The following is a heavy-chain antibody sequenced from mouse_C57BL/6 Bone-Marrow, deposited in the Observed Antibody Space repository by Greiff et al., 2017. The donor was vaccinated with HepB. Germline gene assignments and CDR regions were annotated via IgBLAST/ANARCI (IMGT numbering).Heavy chain of an antibody. D-gene: IGHD2-4*01. V-gene: IGHV5-12*01. J-gene: IGHJ3*01. Sequence: EVQRVESGGGLVQPGGSLKLSCAASGFTFSDYYMYWVRQTPEKRLEWVAYISNGGGSTYYPDTVKGRFTISRDNAKNTLSLQMSRLKSEDTAMYYCARHDYDEAYWGQGTLVTVSA. CDR2: ISNGGGST. CDR3: ARHDYDEAY. CDR1: GFTFSDYY.